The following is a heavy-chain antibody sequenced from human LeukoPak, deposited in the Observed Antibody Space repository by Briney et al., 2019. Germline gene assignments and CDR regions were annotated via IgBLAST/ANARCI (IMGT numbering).Heavy chain of an antibody. J-gene: IGHJ6*03. CDR1: GYTFTSYD. CDR2: MNPNSGNT. V-gene: IGHV1-8*01. CDR3: ARAMGVSYDFWSGYFSNYYYYMDV. D-gene: IGHD3-3*01. Sequence: ASVKVSCKASGYTFTSYDINWVRQATGQGLEWMGWMNPNSGNTGYAQKFQGRVTMTRNTSISTAYMELSSLRSEDTAVYYCARAMGVSYDFWSGYFSNYYYYMDVWGKGTTVTVSS.